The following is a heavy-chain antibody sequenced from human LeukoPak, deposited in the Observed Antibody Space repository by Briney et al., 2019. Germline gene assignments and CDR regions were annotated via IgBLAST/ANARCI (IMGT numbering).Heavy chain of an antibody. CDR1: GFTFSSYW. CDR2: IKEDGSEK. CDR3: ARGGPTGALDD. D-gene: IGHD7-27*01. V-gene: IGHV3-7*01. Sequence: GGSLRLSCAPSGFTFSSYWMTWVRQAPGKGLEWVANIKEDGSEKYYVDSVKGRFTISRDNAKNSLYLQMNSLRAEDTALYYCARGGPTGALDDWGQGTLPTVSS. J-gene: IGHJ4*02.